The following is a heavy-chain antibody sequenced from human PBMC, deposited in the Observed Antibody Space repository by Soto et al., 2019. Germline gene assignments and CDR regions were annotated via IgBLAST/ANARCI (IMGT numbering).Heavy chain of an antibody. V-gene: IGHV3-30*18. CDR3: AKAASVGQWLVPSY. D-gene: IGHD6-19*01. J-gene: IGHJ4*02. CDR1: GFTFSSYG. Sequence: QVQLVESGGGVVQPGRSLRLSCAASGFTFSSYGMHWVRQAPGKGLEWVAVISYDGSNKYYADSVKGRFTISRENSKNTLYLQMNSLRAEDTAVYYCAKAASVGQWLVPSYWGQGTLVTVSS. CDR2: ISYDGSNK.